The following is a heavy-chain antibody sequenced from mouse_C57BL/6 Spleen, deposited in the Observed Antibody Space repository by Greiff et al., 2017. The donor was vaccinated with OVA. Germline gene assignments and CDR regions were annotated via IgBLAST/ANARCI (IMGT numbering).Heavy chain of an antibody. CDR2: IYIGNGSP. D-gene: IGHD1-1*01. V-gene: IGHV1-58*01. J-gene: IGHJ4*01. Sequence: EVKLVESGAELVRPGSSVKMSCKTSGYTFTSYGINWVKQRPGPGLEWIGYIYIGNGSPQSNEKFKGKATLTSDTSSSTAYMQLSSLTSEDSAIYFGAREGGRSYARDYWGQGTSVTVSS. CDR3: AREGGRSYARDY. CDR1: GYTFTSYG.